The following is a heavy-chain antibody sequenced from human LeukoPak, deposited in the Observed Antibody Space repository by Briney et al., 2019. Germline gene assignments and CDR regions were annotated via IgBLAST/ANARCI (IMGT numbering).Heavy chain of an antibody. CDR3: ARDHGIARYYGSGSYYNGLDY. CDR1: GYTFTGYY. Sequence: ASVKVSCKASGYTFTGYYMHWVRQAPGQGLEWMGWINPNSGGTNYAQKFQGWVTMTRDTSISTAYMELSRLRSDDTAVYYCARDHGIARYYGSGSYYNGLDYWGQGTLVTVSS. D-gene: IGHD3-10*01. V-gene: IGHV1-2*04. J-gene: IGHJ4*02. CDR2: INPNSGGT.